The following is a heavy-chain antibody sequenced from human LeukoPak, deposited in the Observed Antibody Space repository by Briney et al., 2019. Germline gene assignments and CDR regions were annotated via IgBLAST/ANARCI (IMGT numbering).Heavy chain of an antibody. CDR2: IYYSGNT. D-gene: IGHD2-15*01. CDR3: ARDLCSGGSCYPLDYYGMDV. CDR1: GGSVSSGNYY. Sequence: PSETLSLTCTVSGGSVSSGNYYWSWIRQPPGKGLEWIGYIYYSGNTNYNPSLKSRVTISVDTSKNQFSLKLSSVTAADTAVYYCARDLCSGGSCYPLDYYGMDVWGQGTTVTVSS. V-gene: IGHV4-61*01. J-gene: IGHJ6*02.